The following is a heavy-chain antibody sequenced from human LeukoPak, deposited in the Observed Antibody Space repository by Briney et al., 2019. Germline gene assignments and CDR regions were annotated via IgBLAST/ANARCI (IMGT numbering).Heavy chain of an antibody. CDR1: GYTFTSYG. D-gene: IGHD2-2*01. J-gene: IGHJ4*02. Sequence: GASVKVSCKASGYTFTSYGISWVRQAPGQGLEWMGWISAYNGNTNYAQKLQGRVTMTTDTSTSTAYMELRSLRSDDTAVYYCARASRTRGIVVVPAAMAYWGQGTLVTVSS. CDR2: ISAYNGNT. V-gene: IGHV1-18*04. CDR3: ARASRTRGIVVVPAAMAY.